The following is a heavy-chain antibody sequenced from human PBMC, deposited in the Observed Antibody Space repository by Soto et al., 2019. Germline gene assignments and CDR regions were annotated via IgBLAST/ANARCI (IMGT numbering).Heavy chain of an antibody. V-gene: IGHV4-39*01. CDR2: IYYSRST. D-gene: IGHD3-16*01. J-gene: IGHJ4*02. CDR3: ARHCGYDYIWGSYSPGCFDY. Sequence: QLQLQESGPGLVKPSETLSLTCTVSGGSISSSRYYWGWIRQPPGKGLEWIGSIYYSRSTYYNPSLKSRVTISVETSKNQFSLKLSSVTAADTAVYYCARHCGYDYIWGSYSPGCFDYWGQGTLVTVSS. CDR1: GGSISSSRYY.